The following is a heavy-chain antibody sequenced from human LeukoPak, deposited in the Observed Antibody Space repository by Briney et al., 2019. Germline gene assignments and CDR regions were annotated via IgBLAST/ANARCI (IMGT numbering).Heavy chain of an antibody. J-gene: IGHJ6*02. D-gene: IGHD1-1*01. V-gene: IGHV3-23*01. CDR3: AKVPQLYHYYGMDV. CDR2: ISGSGGGT. CDR1: GFTFSSYA. Sequence: PGGSLRLSCAASGFTFSSYAMSWVRQAPGKGLEWVSAISGSGGGTYYADSVKGRFTISRDNSKNTLYLQMNSLRAEDTAVYYCAKVPQLYHYYGMDVWGQGTTVTVSS.